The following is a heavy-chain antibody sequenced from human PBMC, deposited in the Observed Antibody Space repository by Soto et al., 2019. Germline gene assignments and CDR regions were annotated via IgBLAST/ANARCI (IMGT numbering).Heavy chain of an antibody. CDR1: GFTFSSYA. CDR2: ISYDGSNK. V-gene: IGHV3-30-3*01. J-gene: IGHJ5*02. Sequence: QVQLVESGGGVVQPGRSLRLSCAASGFTFSSYAMHWVRQAPGKGLEWVAVISYDGSNKYYADSVKGRFTISRDNSKNTLYLQMNSLRAEDTAVFYGARDRGSSSSTAWFNPWGQGTLVTVSS. CDR3: ARDRGSSSSTAWFNP. D-gene: IGHD6-6*01.